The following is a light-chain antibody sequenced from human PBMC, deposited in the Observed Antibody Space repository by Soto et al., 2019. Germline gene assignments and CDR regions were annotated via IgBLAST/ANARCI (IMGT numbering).Light chain of an antibody. J-gene: IGKJ2*01. CDR2: GAS. Sequence: EIVMTQSPGTLSFSPGERATISCRASQVIGSRYLAWYHQKSGQAPRLLIYGASSRATGIPDRFSGSGSGTDFTLTISRLEPEDFGVYYCQQFGSSIPHPLGRGTKLEIK. V-gene: IGKV3-20*01. CDR1: QVIGSRY. CDR3: QQFGSSIPHP.